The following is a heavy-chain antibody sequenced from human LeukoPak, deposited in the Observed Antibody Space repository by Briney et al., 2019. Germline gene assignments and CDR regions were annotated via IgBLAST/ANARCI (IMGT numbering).Heavy chain of an antibody. V-gene: IGHV1-8*01. Sequence: ASVKVSCKASGYTFTSYDINWVRQAPGQGLEWMGWMTPHTGNTGYAQKLQGRVTLTGDTSTSTAYMELRSLRSEDTAVYYCSRGDYWGQGTLVTVSS. CDR3: SRGDY. CDR1: GYTFTSYD. CDR2: MTPHTGNT. J-gene: IGHJ4*02.